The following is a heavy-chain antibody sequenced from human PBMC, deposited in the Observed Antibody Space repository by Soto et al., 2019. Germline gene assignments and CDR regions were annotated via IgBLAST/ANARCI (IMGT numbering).Heavy chain of an antibody. J-gene: IGHJ5*02. CDR1: AYTFTSYY. V-gene: IGHV1-46*01. CDR2: INPSGGST. CDR3: ARDVRAYSNYGSHWFDP. D-gene: IGHD4-4*01. Sequence: GASVMVSCKTSAYTFTSYYMHWVRQAPGQGLEWMGIINPSGGSTSYAQKFQGRVTMTRDTSTSTVYMELSSLRSEDTAVYYCARDVRAYSNYGSHWFDPWGQGNLVTVSS.